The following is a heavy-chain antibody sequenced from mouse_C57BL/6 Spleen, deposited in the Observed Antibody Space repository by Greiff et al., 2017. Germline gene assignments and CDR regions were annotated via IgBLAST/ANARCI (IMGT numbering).Heavy chain of an antibody. Sequence: EVQLVESGPGLAKPSQTLSLTCSVTGYSITSDYWNWIRKFPGNKLEYMGYISYSGSTYYNPSLKSRISITRDTSKNQYYLQLNSVTTEDTATYYCARSPYYYGSRGGDYFDYWGQGTTLTVSS. J-gene: IGHJ2*01. CDR3: ARSPYYYGSRGGDYFDY. D-gene: IGHD1-1*01. V-gene: IGHV3-8*01. CDR1: GYSITSDY. CDR2: ISYSGST.